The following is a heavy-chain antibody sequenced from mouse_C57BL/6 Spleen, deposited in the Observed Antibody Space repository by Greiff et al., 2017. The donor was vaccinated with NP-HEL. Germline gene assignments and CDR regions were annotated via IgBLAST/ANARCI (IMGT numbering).Heavy chain of an antibody. CDR3: ARWGVLGSSYDAMDY. D-gene: IGHD1-1*01. V-gene: IGHV1-52*01. CDR1: GYTFTSYW. Sequence: VQLQQPGAELVRPGSSVKLSCKASGYTFTSYWMHWVKQRPIQGLEWIGNIDPSDSETHYNQKFKDKATLTVDKSSSTAYMQLSSLTSEDSAVYYCARWGVLGSSYDAMDYWGQGTSVTVSS. CDR2: IDPSDSET. J-gene: IGHJ4*01.